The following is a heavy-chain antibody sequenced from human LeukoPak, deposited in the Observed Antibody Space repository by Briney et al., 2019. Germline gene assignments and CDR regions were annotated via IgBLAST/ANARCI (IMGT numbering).Heavy chain of an antibody. CDR1: GGSISSGSYY. Sequence: SQTLSLTCTVSGGSISSGSYYWSWIRQPAGKGLEWIGRIYTSGRTNYNPSLKSRVTISVDTSKNQFSLKLSSVTAADTAVYYCARQPFYYDGQVDAFDIWGQGTVVTVSS. V-gene: IGHV4-61*02. CDR2: IYTSGRT. J-gene: IGHJ3*02. D-gene: IGHD3-22*01. CDR3: ARQPFYYDGQVDAFDI.